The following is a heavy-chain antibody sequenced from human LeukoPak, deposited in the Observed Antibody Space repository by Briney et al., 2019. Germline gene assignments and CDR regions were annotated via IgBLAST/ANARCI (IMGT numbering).Heavy chain of an antibody. V-gene: IGHV3-21*04. Sequence: GGSLRLSCAASGFTFSSYSMNWVRQAPGKGLEWVSSISSSSSYIYYADSVKGRFTISRDNSKNTLYLQMNSLRAEDTAVYYCARDPDPSTVSSGFDPWGQGTLVTVSS. CDR2: ISSSSSYI. CDR1: GFTFSSYS. D-gene: IGHD4-17*01. J-gene: IGHJ5*02. CDR3: ARDPDPSTVSSGFDP.